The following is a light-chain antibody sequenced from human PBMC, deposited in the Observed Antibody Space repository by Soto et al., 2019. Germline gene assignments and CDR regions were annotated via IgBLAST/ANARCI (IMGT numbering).Light chain of an antibody. CDR3: ATWDDGLNGVV. Sequence: QLVLTQPLSASGTPGQRVTISCSGSSSNIGSNTVTWYRQLPGTAPKLLIFRTNQRPSGVPDRFSGSKSGTSASLAISGLQPEDEADYHCATWDDGLNGVVFGGGTKLTVL. CDR1: SSNIGSNT. J-gene: IGLJ2*01. CDR2: RTN. V-gene: IGLV1-44*01.